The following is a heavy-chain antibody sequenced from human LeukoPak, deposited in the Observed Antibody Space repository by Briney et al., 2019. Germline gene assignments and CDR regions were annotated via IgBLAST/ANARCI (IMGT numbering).Heavy chain of an antibody. J-gene: IGHJ5*02. Sequence: GALRLSCAASGFIFSDYYMTWVRQAPGKGLEWISYITTNGASTYYANSVKGRFTISRDNAQNSLFLQMNSLRAEDTAIYYCARVGLDNTGWHISWFDPWGQGTLVTVSS. CDR1: GFIFSDYY. V-gene: IGHV3-11*01. CDR3: ARVGLDNTGWHISWFDP. CDR2: ITTNGAST. D-gene: IGHD6-19*01.